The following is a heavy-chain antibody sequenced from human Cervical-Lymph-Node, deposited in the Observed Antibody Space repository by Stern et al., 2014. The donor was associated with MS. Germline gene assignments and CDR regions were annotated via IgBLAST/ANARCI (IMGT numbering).Heavy chain of an antibody. CDR3: ARGGDPSGYYPKSQLFDY. CDR1: GDSFSKFS. J-gene: IGHJ4*02. V-gene: IGHV1-69*01. CDR2: IIPMFGAP. Sequence: QVQLVQSGAELKKPGSSVKISCKASGDSFSKFSFSWLRQAPGQGLEWLGGIIPMFGAPNYAQKFQGRVTISADESTDTVYIELSSLRSEDTAQYFCARGGDPSGYYPKSQLFDYWSQGTQVTVSS. D-gene: IGHD3-22*01.